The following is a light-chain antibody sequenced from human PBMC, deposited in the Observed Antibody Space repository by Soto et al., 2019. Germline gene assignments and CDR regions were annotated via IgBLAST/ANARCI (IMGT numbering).Light chain of an antibody. CDR3: IAGRPWPRCT. V-gene: IGKV2-30*02. J-gene: IGKJ1*01. Sequence: IIMTQTPLSSPVTLGQRASISCGSSRSLVHIDENTYVNWFQQRPGQSPRRLIYKVSNRDSGVPDRFSGSGSGTDFTLKISRVEAEDVGVYYWIAGRPWPRCTFAHGTKA. CDR1: RSLVHIDENTY. CDR2: KVS.